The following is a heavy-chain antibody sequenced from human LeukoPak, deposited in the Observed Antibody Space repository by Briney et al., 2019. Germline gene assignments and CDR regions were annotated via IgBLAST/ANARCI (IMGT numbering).Heavy chain of an antibody. CDR2: ISAYNGNT. D-gene: IGHD6-13*01. V-gene: IGHV1-18*01. Sequence: ASVKVSCKASGYTFTSYGISWVRQAPGQGLEWMGWISAYNGNTNYAQKLQGRVTMTTDTSTSTAYMELRSLRSDDTAVYYCARVEQQLVRPYFDYWGQGTLVTVSS. J-gene: IGHJ4*02. CDR3: ARVEQQLVRPYFDY. CDR1: GYTFTSYG.